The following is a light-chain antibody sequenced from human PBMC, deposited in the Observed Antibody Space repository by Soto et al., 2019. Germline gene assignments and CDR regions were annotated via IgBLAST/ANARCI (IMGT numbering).Light chain of an antibody. CDR1: SSDVGGYNS. V-gene: IGLV2-11*01. J-gene: IGLJ1*01. CDR2: DVI. CDR3: CSYLGSYSYV. Sequence: QSVLTQPRSVSGSPGQSVTVSCIGTSSDVGGYNSVSWYQEHPGKAPKLMIYDVIKRPSGVPDRFSGSKSGNTASLTISGLLAEDEADYYCCSYLGSYSYVFGTGTKVTVL.